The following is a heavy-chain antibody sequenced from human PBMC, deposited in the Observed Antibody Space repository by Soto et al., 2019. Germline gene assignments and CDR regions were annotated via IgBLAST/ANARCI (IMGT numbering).Heavy chain of an antibody. J-gene: IGHJ4*02. CDR2: INSDGSTT. CDR3: ASAKIGDYFQVY. CDR1: GFTFSGYW. D-gene: IGHD4-17*01. Sequence: EVQLVESGGGLVQPGGSLRLSCAVSGFTFSGYWMHWVRQAPGKGLVWVSCINSDGSTTSYADSVKGRFTISRDNAKNTLYLQMDSLRAEDTAVYFCASAKIGDYFQVYWGQGTLVTVSS. V-gene: IGHV3-74*01.